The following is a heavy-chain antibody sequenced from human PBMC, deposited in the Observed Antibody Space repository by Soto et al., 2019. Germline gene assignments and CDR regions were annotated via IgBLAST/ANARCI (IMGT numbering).Heavy chain of an antibody. CDR2: FYNPGTP. J-gene: IGHJ4*02. Sequence: QVQLQESGPGLVKLSETLSLTCTVSGGSITSYYWSWIRQPPGKGLEYTGYFYNPGTPNYSPSLKSRATISVATSKHQFSLKLSSVTAADTAVYYCARGGGRSCDSIIDYWVQGTLVTVSS. D-gene: IGHD2-15*01. V-gene: IGHV4-59*01. CDR1: GGSITSYY. CDR3: ARGGGRSCDSIIDY.